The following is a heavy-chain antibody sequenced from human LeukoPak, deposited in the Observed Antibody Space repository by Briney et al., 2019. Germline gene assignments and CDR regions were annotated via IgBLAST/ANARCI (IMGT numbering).Heavy chain of an antibody. Sequence: PGGSLRLSCAASGFTFSSYSMNWVRQAPGKGLEWVSSISSSSSYIYYADSVKGRFTISRDNAKNSLYLQMNSLRAEDTAVYYCAKDSGERYYYYYMDVWGKGTTVTVSS. J-gene: IGHJ6*03. CDR3: AKDSGERYYYYYMDV. CDR1: GFTFSSYS. D-gene: IGHD3-10*01. CDR2: ISSSSSYI. V-gene: IGHV3-21*01.